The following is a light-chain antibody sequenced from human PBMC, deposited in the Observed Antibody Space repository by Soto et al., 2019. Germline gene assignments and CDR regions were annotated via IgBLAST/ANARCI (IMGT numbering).Light chain of an antibody. CDR2: AAS. Sequence: DIQMTQSPSSLSASVGDRVTITCRASQSISSYLNWYQQKPGKAPKLLIYAASSLQSGVPSRFSGSGSGTDFTLTISSLQPEYFATYYCQHSYSTPSTFGQGTRLEIK. V-gene: IGKV1-39*01. CDR1: QSISSY. J-gene: IGKJ5*01. CDR3: QHSYSTPST.